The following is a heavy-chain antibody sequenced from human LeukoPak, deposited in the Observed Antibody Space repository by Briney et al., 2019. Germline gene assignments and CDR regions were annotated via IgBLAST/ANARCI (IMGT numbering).Heavy chain of an antibody. V-gene: IGHV4-59*01. Sequence: KPSETLSLTCTVSGGSISSYYWSWIRQPPGKGLEWIGYIYYSGSTNYNPSLKSRVTISVDTSKNQFSLKLSSVTAADTAVYYCARDSGSYIRDWFDPWGQGTLVTVSS. D-gene: IGHD1-26*01. CDR3: ARDSGSYIRDWFDP. CDR2: IYYSGST. J-gene: IGHJ5*02. CDR1: GGSISSYY.